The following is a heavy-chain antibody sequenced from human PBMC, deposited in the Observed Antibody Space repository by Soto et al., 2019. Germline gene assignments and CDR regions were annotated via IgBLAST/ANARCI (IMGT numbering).Heavy chain of an antibody. CDR3: ARGFRVAATRWWFDP. D-gene: IGHD2-15*01. Sequence: SVKVSCKASGFTFSSSGIHWVRQARGQRLEWIGWIVVGSGNTNYAQKLQGRVTMTTDTSTSTAYMELRSLRSDDTAVYYCARGFRVAATRWWFDPWGQGTLVTVSS. J-gene: IGHJ5*02. CDR1: GFTFSSSG. CDR2: IVVGSGNT. V-gene: IGHV1-58*02.